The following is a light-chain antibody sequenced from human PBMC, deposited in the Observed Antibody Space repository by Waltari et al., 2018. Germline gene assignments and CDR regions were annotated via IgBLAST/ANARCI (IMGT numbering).Light chain of an antibody. CDR2: DVS. Sequence: QSVLTQPASVSGSPGQSITISCTGPSSDVGGYNYVSWYQRHPGKAPKVMIFDVSKRPSGVSDRFSGSKSGNTASLTISGLQAEDEADYYCCSHAGSGTFWVFGGGTKLTVL. V-gene: IGLV2-23*02. CDR1: SSDVGGYNY. CDR3: CSHAGSGTFWV. J-gene: IGLJ2*01.